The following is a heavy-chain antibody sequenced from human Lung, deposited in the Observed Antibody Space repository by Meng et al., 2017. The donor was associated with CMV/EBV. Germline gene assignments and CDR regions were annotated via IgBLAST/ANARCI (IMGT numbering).Heavy chain of an antibody. D-gene: IGHD3-16*01. CDR3: TRSPLGGESDY. CDR2: ISYHGKNE. CDR1: GFPFSDFS. J-gene: IGHJ4*02. Sequence: SXAASGFPFSDFSMHWVRQAPGKGLEWVALISYHGKNEYYADSVKGRFTISRDYSKNTVSLQMSSLRPEDTAVYYCTRSPLGGESDYWGQGTLVTVSS. V-gene: IGHV3-30*04.